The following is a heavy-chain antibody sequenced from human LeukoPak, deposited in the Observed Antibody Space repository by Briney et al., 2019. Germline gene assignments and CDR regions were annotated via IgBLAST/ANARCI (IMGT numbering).Heavy chain of an antibody. V-gene: IGHV3-7*03. J-gene: IGHJ4*02. CDR1: GFTCSSYW. Sequence: GGTLRLSCAASGFTCSSYWMIWVRQAPGKGLEWVANIKQDRSEKYYVDSVKGRFTISRDNAKNSLYLQMNSLRAEDTAVYYCARDGVYYDILTGSPSLYFDYLGQGTLVTVSS. CDR3: ARDGVYYDILTGSPSLYFDY. CDR2: IKQDRSEK. D-gene: IGHD3-9*01.